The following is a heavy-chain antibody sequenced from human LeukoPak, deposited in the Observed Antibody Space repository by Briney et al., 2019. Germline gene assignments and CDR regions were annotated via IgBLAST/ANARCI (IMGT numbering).Heavy chain of an antibody. CDR2: IRNKGNGYAT. J-gene: IGHJ4*02. V-gene: IGHV3-73*01. CDR3: ARQDGGSSPFGY. D-gene: IGHD6-6*01. CDR1: GFSFSGSA. Sequence: GGSLRLSCAASGFSFSGSAMHWVRQASGKGPEWAGRIRNKGNGYATTYAASVKGRFTISRDDSKHTAYLQMSSLKASDTAMYYCARQDGGSSPFGYWGQGTLVTVSS.